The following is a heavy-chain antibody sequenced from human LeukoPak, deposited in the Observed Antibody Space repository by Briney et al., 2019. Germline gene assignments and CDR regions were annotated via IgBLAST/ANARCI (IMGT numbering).Heavy chain of an antibody. Sequence: ASVKVSCKASGYTFTSYGISWVRQAPGQGLEWMGWINPNSGGTNYAQKFQGRVTMTRDTSISTAYMELSRLRSDDTAVYYCARGGGVTMVRGVILYWGQGTLVTVSS. CDR3: ARGGGVTMVRGVILY. D-gene: IGHD3-10*01. J-gene: IGHJ4*02. CDR1: GYTFTSYG. V-gene: IGHV1-2*02. CDR2: INPNSGGT.